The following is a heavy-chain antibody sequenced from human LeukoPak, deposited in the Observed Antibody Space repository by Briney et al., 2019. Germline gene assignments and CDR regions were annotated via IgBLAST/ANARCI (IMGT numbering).Heavy chain of an antibody. CDR3: AREPKGYCSSTSCLRDAFDI. J-gene: IGHJ3*02. CDR1: GFTFSTYA. V-gene: IGHV3-53*01. CDR2: IYSGGST. Sequence: GGSLRLSCAASGFTFSTYAMSWVRQAPGKGLEWVSVIYSGGSTYYADSVKGRFTISRDNSKNTLYLQMNSLRAEDTAVYYCAREPKGYCSSTSCLRDAFDIWGQGTMVTVSS. D-gene: IGHD2-2*01.